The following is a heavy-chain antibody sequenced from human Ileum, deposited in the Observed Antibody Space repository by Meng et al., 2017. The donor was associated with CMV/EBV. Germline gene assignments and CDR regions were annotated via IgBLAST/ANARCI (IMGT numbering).Heavy chain of an antibody. CDR2: ISSKAYGGTT. J-gene: IGHJ4*02. CDR1: GFTFGDYA. V-gene: IGHV3-49*04. CDR3: TGGANNY. Sequence: GGLLRLSCTASGFTFGDYAMGWVRQAPGKGLEWVGFISSKAYGGTTEYAASVKGRFTISRDDSKSIAYLQMNSLKIEDTAVYYCTGGANNYWGQGTLVTVSS. D-gene: IGHD3-16*01.